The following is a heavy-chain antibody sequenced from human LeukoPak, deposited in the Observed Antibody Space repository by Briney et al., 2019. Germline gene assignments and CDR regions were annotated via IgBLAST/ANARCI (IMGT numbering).Heavy chain of an antibody. J-gene: IGHJ4*02. V-gene: IGHV3-23*01. D-gene: IGHD2-2*03. Sequence: GGSLRLSCAASGFTFKTYAMTGVRQAPGKGLEWVSGISGSGESTYYADSVKGRFTISRDNSKNTLYLQMNSLRAEDTAVYYCAKDSGYCSSSGCYFDFWGQGTLVSVSS. CDR2: ISGSGEST. CDR3: AKDSGYCSSSGCYFDF. CDR1: GFTFKTYA.